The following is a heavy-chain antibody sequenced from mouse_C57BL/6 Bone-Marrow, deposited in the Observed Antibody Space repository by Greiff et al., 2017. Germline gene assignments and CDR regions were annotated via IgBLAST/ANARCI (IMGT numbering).Heavy chain of an antibody. CDR1: GYTFTSYT. J-gene: IGHJ3*01. V-gene: IGHV1-4*01. D-gene: IGHD2-5*01. CDR2: INPSSGYT. CDR3: ARSIYYSNYLAWFAY. Sequence: QVQLQQSGAELARPGASVKMSCKASGYTFTSYTMHWVKQRPGQGLEWIGYINPSSGYTKYNQKFKDKATLTADKSSSTAYMQLSSLTSEDSAVYYCARSIYYSNYLAWFAYWGQGTLVTVSA.